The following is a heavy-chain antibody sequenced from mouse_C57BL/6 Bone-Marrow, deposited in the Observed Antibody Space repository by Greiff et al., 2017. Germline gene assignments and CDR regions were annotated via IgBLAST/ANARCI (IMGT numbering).Heavy chain of an antibody. Sequence: VQLQQSGGGLVKPGGSLKLSCAASGFTFSDYGMHWVRQAPEKGLEWVAYISSGSSTIYYADTVKGRFTISRDNAKNTLFLQMTSLRSEDTAMYYCARHYSILFAYWGQGTLVTVSA. CDR1: GFTFSDYG. J-gene: IGHJ3*01. V-gene: IGHV5-17*01. D-gene: IGHD2-5*01. CDR2: ISSGSSTI. CDR3: ARHYSILFAY.